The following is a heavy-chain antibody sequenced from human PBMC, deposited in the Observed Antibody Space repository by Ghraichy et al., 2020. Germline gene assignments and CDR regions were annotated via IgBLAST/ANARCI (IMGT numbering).Heavy chain of an antibody. CDR2: ISSSSSYI. D-gene: IGHD5-24*01. CDR3: ARVEGEMATIPFDY. J-gene: IGHJ4*02. CDR1: GFTFSSYS. Sequence: GESLNISCAASGFTFSSYSMNWVRQAPGKGLEWVSSISSSSSYIYYADSVKGRFTISRDNAKNSLYLQMNSLRAEDTAVYYCARVEGEMATIPFDYWGQGTLVTVSS. V-gene: IGHV3-21*01.